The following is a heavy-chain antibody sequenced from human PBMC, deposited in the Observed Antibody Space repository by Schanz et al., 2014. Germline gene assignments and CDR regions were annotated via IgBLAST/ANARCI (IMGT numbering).Heavy chain of an antibody. J-gene: IGHJ4*02. CDR3: AIRDGDRAL. D-gene: IGHD4-17*01. CDR2: MNPTTGNR. CDR1: GYSFTKYG. Sequence: QVQLVQSGSEVKKPGDSVKVSCETSGYSFTKYGINWVRQAPGQGLEWMGWMNPTTGNRGYAQNFQGRVTMTRDTTLKTADMEMTDLKSEDAGRECCAIRDGDRALWGQGTLIAVSS. V-gene: IGHV1-8*01.